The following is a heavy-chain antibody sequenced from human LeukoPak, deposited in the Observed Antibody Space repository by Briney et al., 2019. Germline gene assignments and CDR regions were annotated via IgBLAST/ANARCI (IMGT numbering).Heavy chain of an antibody. CDR2: ISGSNSYT. Sequence: PGGSLRLSCAASGFTFSDHYMNWIRQAPGKGLEWVSYISGSNSYTNYADSVKGRFTISRDNAKNSLYLQMNSLRVDDTAVYYCARISGSGSYYGPFDYWGQGTLVTVSS. CDR3: ARISGSGSYYGPFDY. V-gene: IGHV3-11*03. J-gene: IGHJ4*02. CDR1: GFTFSDHY. D-gene: IGHD3-10*01.